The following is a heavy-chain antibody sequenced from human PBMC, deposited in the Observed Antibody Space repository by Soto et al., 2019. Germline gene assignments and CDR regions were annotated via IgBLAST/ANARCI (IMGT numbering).Heavy chain of an antibody. CDR2: ISGSGGST. CDR3: AKDPHGSSWVWYFDL. Sequence: EVQLLESGGGLVQPGGSLRLSCAASGFTFSSYAMSWVRQAPGKGLEWVSAISGSGGSTYYADSVKGRFTIPRDNSKNTLYLQMNSLRAEDTAVYYCAKDPHGSSWVWYFDLWGRGTLVTVSS. V-gene: IGHV3-23*01. CDR1: GFTFSSYA. J-gene: IGHJ2*01. D-gene: IGHD6-13*01.